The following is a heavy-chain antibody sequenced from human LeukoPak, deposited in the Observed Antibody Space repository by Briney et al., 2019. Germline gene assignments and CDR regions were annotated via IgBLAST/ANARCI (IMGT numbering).Heavy chain of an antibody. CDR3: ARDPVLYGDYEGGPLDY. CDR1: GGSINSYY. Sequence: SETLSLTCTVSGGSINSYYWSWLRQPAAKRLEWIGRIYTSGSTNYNPSLKSRVTISVDTSKNQFSLKLSSVTAADTAVYYCARDPVLYGDYEGGPLDYWGQGTLVTVSS. CDR2: IYTSGST. J-gene: IGHJ4*02. D-gene: IGHD4-17*01. V-gene: IGHV4-4*07.